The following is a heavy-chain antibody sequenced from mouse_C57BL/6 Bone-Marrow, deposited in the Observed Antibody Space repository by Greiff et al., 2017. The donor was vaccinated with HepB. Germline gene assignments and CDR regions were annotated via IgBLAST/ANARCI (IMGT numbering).Heavy chain of an antibody. CDR3: ARHGGTTVEFAY. CDR2: ISNGGGST. D-gene: IGHD1-1*01. Sequence: EVMLVESGGGLVQPGGSLKLSCAASGFTFSDYYMYWVRQTPEKRLEWVAYISNGGGSTYYPDTVKGRFTISRDNAKNTLYLQMSRLKSEDTAMYYCARHGGTTVEFAYWGQGTLVTVSA. V-gene: IGHV5-12*01. CDR1: GFTFSDYY. J-gene: IGHJ3*01.